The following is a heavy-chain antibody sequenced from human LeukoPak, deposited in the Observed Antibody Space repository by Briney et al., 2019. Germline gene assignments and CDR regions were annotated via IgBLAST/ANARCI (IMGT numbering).Heavy chain of an antibody. CDR1: SGFISSYY. D-gene: IGHD6-13*01. CDR2: IYYTGST. J-gene: IGHJ6*02. Sequence: SETLSLACSVSSGFISSYYWTWIRQSPGKGLERIRYIYYTGSTSYNPSLQSRVTISVDTSKNQFSLRLNSVTAADTAVYYCARRSLTAAGPYGMDVWGQGTTVTVSS. CDR3: ARRSLTAAGPYGMDV. V-gene: IGHV4-59*01.